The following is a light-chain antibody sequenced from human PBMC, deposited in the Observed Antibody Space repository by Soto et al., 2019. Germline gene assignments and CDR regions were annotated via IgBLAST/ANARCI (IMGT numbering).Light chain of an antibody. CDR3: QQYGSSPPWT. Sequence: IVLTQSPGTLSLSPGERATLSCRASQSVSSSYLAWYQQKPGQAPRLLIYGASSRATGIPDGFSGSGSGTDFTLTISRLEPEDFAVYYCQQYGSSPPWTFGQGTKVEIK. CDR1: QSVSSSY. CDR2: GAS. J-gene: IGKJ1*01. V-gene: IGKV3-20*01.